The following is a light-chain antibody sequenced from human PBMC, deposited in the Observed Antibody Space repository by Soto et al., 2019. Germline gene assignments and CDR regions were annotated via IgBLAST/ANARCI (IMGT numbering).Light chain of an antibody. J-gene: IGLJ1*01. CDR3: CSFAGSGTGV. V-gene: IGLV2-23*02. Sequence: QSALPQPASVSGSPGQSIAISCTGTSGDIGTYNLVSWYQQHPGKAPKLMISEVNKRPSGVSDRFSGSKSGDTASLTISGLRTEDEADYYCCSFAGSGTGVFGTGTKVTVL. CDR1: SGDIGTYNL. CDR2: EVN.